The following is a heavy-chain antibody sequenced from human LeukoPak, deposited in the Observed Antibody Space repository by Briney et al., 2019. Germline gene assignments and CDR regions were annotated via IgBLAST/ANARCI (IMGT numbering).Heavy chain of an antibody. V-gene: IGHV3-23*01. CDR1: GFTFSSYA. CDR2: ISGSGGST. Sequence: SGGSLRLSCAASGFTFSSYAMSWVRQAPGKGLEWVSAISGSGGSTYYADSVKGRFTISRDNSKSTLYLQMNSLRAEDTAVYYCAKVMVRDFDYWGQGTLVTVSS. D-gene: IGHD3-10*01. CDR3: AKVMVRDFDY. J-gene: IGHJ4*02.